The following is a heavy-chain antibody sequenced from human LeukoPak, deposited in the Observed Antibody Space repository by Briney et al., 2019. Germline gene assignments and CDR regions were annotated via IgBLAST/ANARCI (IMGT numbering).Heavy chain of an antibody. CDR1: GGSISSGGYY. V-gene: IGHV4-31*03. CDR2: IYYSGST. J-gene: IGHJ5*02. D-gene: IGHD1-26*01. Sequence: SQTLSLTCTVSGGSISSGGYYWSWIRQHPGKGLEWIGYIYYSGSTHYNPSLKSRVTISVDTSKNQFSLKLSSVTAADTAVYYCARDKLRGVDPWGQGTLVTVSS. CDR3: ARDKLRGVDP.